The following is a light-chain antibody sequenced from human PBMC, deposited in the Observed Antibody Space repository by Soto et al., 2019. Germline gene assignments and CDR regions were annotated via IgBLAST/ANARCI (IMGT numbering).Light chain of an antibody. Sequence: QSVLTQPASVSGSPGQSITISCTGTSSDVGAYDYVSWYQQHPDKAPKLMIYEVSNRPSGVSNRFSGSKSVNTATLTISGLQTEHEADYYCSSYTSSSTRVFGTGTKLTVL. J-gene: IGLJ1*01. CDR2: EVS. CDR3: SSYTSSSTRV. V-gene: IGLV2-14*03. CDR1: SSDVGAYDY.